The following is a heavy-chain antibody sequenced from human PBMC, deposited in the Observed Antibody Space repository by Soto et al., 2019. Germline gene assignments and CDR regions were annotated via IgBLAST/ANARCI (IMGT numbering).Heavy chain of an antibody. CDR3: AFWGNPGTTVWGSYYFDF. D-gene: IGHD1-7*01. CDR2: IIPIFGTA. V-gene: IGHV1-69*13. J-gene: IGHJ4*02. Sequence: GASVKVSCKASGGTFSSYAISWVRQAPGQGLEWMGGIIPIFGTANYAQKFQGRVTITADESTSTAYMELSSLRSEDTAVYSCAFWGNPGTTVWGSYYFDFWGQGTRVPVSS. CDR1: GGTFSSYA.